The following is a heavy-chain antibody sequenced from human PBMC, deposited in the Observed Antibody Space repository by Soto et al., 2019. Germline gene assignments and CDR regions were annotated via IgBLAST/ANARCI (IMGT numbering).Heavy chain of an antibody. J-gene: IGHJ5*02. CDR1: GFTFSSYA. CDR2: ISGSGGST. D-gene: IGHD4-4*01. Sequence: GGPLRLSCAASGFTFSSYAMSWVRQAPGKGLEWVSAISGSGGSTYYADSVKGRFTISRDNSKNTLYLQMNSLRAEDTAVYYCAKDAIDYSNVPHWFDPWGQGTLVTVS. V-gene: IGHV3-23*01. CDR3: AKDAIDYSNVPHWFDP.